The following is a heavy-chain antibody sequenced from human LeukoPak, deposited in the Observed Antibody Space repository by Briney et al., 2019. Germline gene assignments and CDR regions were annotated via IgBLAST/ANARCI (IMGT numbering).Heavy chain of an antibody. V-gene: IGHV1-18*01. CDR3: ARVSHNLDSYFDWYN. Sequence: ASVKVSCKASGYTFNSYGISWVRQAPGQGLEWMGWISAYNGNTNYAQKLQGRVTMTTDTSTSTAYMELRSLRSDDTAVYYCARVSHNLDSYFDWYNWGQGTLVTVSS. CDR1: GYTFNSYG. D-gene: IGHD3-9*01. J-gene: IGHJ4*01. CDR2: ISAYNGNT.